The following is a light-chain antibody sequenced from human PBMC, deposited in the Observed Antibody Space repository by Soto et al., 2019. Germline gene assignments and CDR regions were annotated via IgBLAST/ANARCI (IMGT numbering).Light chain of an antibody. Sequence: SVLTQPPSVSGAPGQRVTISCTGSSSNIGAGYDVPWYQQLPGTAPKLLIYGNSNRPSGVPDRFSGSKSGTSASLAITGLQAEDESDYYCQSYDSSLSGPVFGGGTKLTVL. CDR1: SSNIGAGYD. CDR3: QSYDSSLSGPV. V-gene: IGLV1-40*01. CDR2: GNS. J-gene: IGLJ2*01.